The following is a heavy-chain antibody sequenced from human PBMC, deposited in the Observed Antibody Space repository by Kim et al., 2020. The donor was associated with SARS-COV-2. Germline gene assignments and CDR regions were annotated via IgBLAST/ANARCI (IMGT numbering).Heavy chain of an antibody. Sequence: GTNYAQKFQGWVSMTRDTSISTAYMELSRLRSDDTAVYYCARGYSYGHDYWGQGTLVTVSS. V-gene: IGHV1-2*04. J-gene: IGHJ4*02. CDR2: GT. CDR3: ARGYSYGHDY. D-gene: IGHD5-18*01.